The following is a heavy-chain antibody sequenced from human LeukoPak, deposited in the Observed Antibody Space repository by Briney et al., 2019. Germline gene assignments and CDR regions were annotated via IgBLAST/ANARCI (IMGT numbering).Heavy chain of an antibody. CDR1: GFTSSNYA. Sequence: GGSLRLSCAASGFTSSNYAMSWVRQAPGKGLEWVSGISYSGGTTYYADSVRGRFTISRDNSKNTLYLQMNSLRAEDTAVYYCAKGVDSSSWHSFDYWGQGTLVTVSS. V-gene: IGHV3-23*01. CDR3: AKGVDSSSWHSFDY. D-gene: IGHD6-13*01. CDR2: ISYSGGTT. J-gene: IGHJ4*02.